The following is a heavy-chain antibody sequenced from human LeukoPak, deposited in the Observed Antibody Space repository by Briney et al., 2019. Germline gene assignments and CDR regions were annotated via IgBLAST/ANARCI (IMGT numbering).Heavy chain of an antibody. CDR2: ISYDGSNK. D-gene: IGHD4-11*01. CDR3: AREVVLQYYFDY. Sequence: GGSLRLSCAASGFTFSSYAMHWVRQAPGKGLEWVAVISYDGSNKYYADSVKGRFTISRDNSKNTLYLQMNSLRAEDTAVYYCAREVVLQYYFDYWGQGTLVTVSS. CDR1: GFTFSSYA. V-gene: IGHV3-30-3*01. J-gene: IGHJ4*02.